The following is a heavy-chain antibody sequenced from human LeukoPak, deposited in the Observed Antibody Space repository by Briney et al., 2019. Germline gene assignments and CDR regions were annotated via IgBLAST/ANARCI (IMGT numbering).Heavy chain of an antibody. CDR1: GFTFSNAW. Sequence: PGGSLRLSCAASGFTFSNAWMSWVRQAPGKGLEWVGRIKSKTDGGTTDYAAPVKGRFTISRDDSKNTPYLQMNSLKTEDTAVYYCTTDWGYGVVVPAAHLRWHDAFDIWGQGTMVTVSS. CDR2: IKSKTDGGTT. V-gene: IGHV3-15*01. CDR3: TTDWGYGVVVPAAHLRWHDAFDI. D-gene: IGHD2-2*01. J-gene: IGHJ3*02.